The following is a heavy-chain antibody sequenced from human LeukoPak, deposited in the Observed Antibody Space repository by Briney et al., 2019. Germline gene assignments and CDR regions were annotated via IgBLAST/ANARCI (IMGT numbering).Heavy chain of an antibody. V-gene: IGHV3-23*01. Sequence: GGSLRLSCAASGFTFSTYAMNWARQAPGRGLEWVSSITGSGDNTHYADSVKGRFTISRDNSKNTLFLQMNSLRDEDTALYYCAKGPEIYYGSGSFDYWGQGALVTVSS. CDR1: GFTFSTYA. CDR3: AKGPEIYYGSGSFDY. D-gene: IGHD3-10*01. CDR2: ITGSGDNT. J-gene: IGHJ4*02.